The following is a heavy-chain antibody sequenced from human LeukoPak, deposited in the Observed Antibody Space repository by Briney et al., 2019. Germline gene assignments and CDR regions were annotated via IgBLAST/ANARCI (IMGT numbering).Heavy chain of an antibody. J-gene: IGHJ5*02. V-gene: IGHV4-59*01. D-gene: IGHD4-17*01. CDR1: GDSISSYY. CDR3: TRDTGTTGEVKFDP. Sequence: SETLSLTCTVSGDSISSYYWSWIRQPPGKGLEWIGYIYYGGSTNYNPSLKSRVTISVDTSKNQFSLKLSSVTAADTAVYYCTRDTGTTGEVKFDPWGQGTLVTVSS. CDR2: IYYGGST.